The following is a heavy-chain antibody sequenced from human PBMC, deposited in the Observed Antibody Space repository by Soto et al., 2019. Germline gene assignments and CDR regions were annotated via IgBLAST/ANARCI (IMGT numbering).Heavy chain of an antibody. J-gene: IGHJ4*02. CDR3: ARQGSY. CDR2: IYFNGKT. V-gene: IGHV4-39*01. CDR1: VVSISDTSYY. Sequence: SETLSLTCNVSVVSISDTSYYWVWIRHPPGKGLEWIGTIYFNGKTFYNPSLKSRLTISVDTSKNQISLRLTSVTAADTAVYYCARQGSYWGQGTLVTVSS.